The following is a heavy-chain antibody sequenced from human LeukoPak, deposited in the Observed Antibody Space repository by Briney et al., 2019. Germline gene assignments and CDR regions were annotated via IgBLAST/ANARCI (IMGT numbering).Heavy chain of an antibody. V-gene: IGHV3-23*01. CDR3: AELGITMIGGV. Sequence: GGSLRLSCAASGVTFSSYAMSWVRQAPGKGLEWVSAISGSGGSTYYADSVKGRFTISRDNAKNSLYLQMNSLRAEDTAVYYCAELGITMIGGVWGKGTTVTISS. J-gene: IGHJ6*04. CDR1: GVTFSSYA. CDR2: ISGSGGST. D-gene: IGHD3-10*02.